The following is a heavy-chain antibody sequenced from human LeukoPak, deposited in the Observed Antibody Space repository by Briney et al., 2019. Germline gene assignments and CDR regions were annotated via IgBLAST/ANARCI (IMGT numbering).Heavy chain of an antibody. CDR2: ISAYNGNT. D-gene: IGHD2-2*03. V-gene: IGHV1-18*01. J-gene: IGHJ6*03. Sequence: ASVKVSCKASGYTFTSYGISWVQQAPGQGLEWMGWISAYNGNTNYAQKLQGRVTMTTDTSTSTAYMELRSLRSDDTAVYYCARDGYRLSGYFYYMDVWGKGTTVTVSS. CDR1: GYTFTSYG. CDR3: ARDGYRLSGYFYYMDV.